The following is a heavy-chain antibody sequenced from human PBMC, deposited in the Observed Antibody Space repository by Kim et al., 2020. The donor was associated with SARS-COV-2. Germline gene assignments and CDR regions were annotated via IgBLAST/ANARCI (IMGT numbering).Heavy chain of an antibody. CDR1: GFNFTSSA. CDR2: IVVGSGNT. V-gene: IGHV1-58*01. D-gene: IGHD5-12*01. Sequence: SVKVSCKASGFNFTSSAVQWVRQARGQRLEWIGWIVVGSGNTNYAQKFQERVTITRDMSTITAYMELSSLRSEDTAVYYCAADPLHSGYVPYYYGMDVW. CDR3: AADPLHSGYVPYYYGMDV. J-gene: IGHJ6*01.